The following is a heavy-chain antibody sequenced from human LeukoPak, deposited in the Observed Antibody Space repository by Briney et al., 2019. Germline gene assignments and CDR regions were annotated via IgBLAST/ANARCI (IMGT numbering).Heavy chain of an antibody. CDR1: GFTVSSNY. D-gene: IGHD3-22*01. Sequence: GGSLRLSCAASGFTVSSNYMTWVRQAPGEGLEWLSVIYSDGSTYYADSVKGRFTILRDNSKNTLYLQMNSLRAEDTAVYYCARLPIVVITSGGYWGQGTLVTVSS. V-gene: IGHV3-53*01. CDR2: IYSDGST. CDR3: ARLPIVVITSGGY. J-gene: IGHJ4*02.